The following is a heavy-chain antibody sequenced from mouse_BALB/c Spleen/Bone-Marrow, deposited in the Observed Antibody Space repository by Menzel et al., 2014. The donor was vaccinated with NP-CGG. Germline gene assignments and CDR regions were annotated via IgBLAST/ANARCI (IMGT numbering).Heavy chain of an antibody. CDR3: ARSYYGRAMDY. J-gene: IGHJ4*01. D-gene: IGHD1-1*01. Sequence: DLVRPGASVKLSCKASGYTFTSYWINWIKQRPGQGLEWIGRIAPGSGSTYYDGMFKGKATLTVDTSSSTAYIQLSSLSSEDSAVCFCARSYYGRAMDYWGQGTSVTVSS. V-gene: IGHV1S41*01. CDR1: GYTFTSYW. CDR2: IAPGSGST.